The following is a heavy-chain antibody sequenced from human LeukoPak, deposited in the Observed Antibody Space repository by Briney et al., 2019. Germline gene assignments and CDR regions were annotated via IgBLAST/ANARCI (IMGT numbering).Heavy chain of an antibody. Sequence: GESLKISCKASGYSFTSYWIGWVRQMPGKGLEWMGIIDPSDSDIRYTPSFQGQVAISADKSLSTAYLQWNSLKASDTAIYYCARQTAMGRSGDYWGQGTLVTVSS. CDR3: ARQTAMGRSGDY. D-gene: IGHD7-27*01. V-gene: IGHV5-51*01. J-gene: IGHJ4*02. CDR1: GYSFTSYW. CDR2: IDPSDSDI.